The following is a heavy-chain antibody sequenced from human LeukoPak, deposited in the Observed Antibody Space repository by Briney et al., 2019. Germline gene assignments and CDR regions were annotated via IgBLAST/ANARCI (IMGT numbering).Heavy chain of an antibody. J-gene: IGHJ3*02. Sequence: GRSLRLSCAASGFTFDDYAMHWVRQAPGKGLEWVSGISLNSGSIGYADSVKGRFTISRDNAKNSLYLQMNSLRAEDTALYYCACQLLGEAFDIWGQGTMVTVSS. CDR2: ISLNSGSI. V-gene: IGHV3-9*01. CDR3: ACQLLGEAFDI. D-gene: IGHD2-2*01. CDR1: GFTFDDYA.